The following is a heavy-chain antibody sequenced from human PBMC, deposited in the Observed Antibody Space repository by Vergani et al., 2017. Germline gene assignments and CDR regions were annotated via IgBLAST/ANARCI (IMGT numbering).Heavy chain of an antibody. Sequence: EVQLVESGGGLVKPGGSLRLSCAASGFTFSSYSMNWVRLAPGKGLEWASSISSSSSYIYYANSVKGRFTISRDNAKNSLYLQMNSLGAEDTAVYYCARGLVRATVDDWGQGTLVTVSS. V-gene: IGHV3-21*01. D-gene: IGHD1-26*01. CDR3: ARGLVRATVDD. J-gene: IGHJ4*02. CDR2: ISSSSSYI. CDR1: GFTFSSYS.